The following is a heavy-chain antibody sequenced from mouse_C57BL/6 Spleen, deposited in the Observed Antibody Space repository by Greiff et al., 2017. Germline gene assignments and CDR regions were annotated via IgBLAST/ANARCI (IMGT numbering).Heavy chain of an antibody. J-gene: IGHJ2*01. CDR3: AGLRFDY. D-gene: IGHD1-1*01. V-gene: IGHV1-82*01. CDR1: GYAFSSSW. CDR2: IYPGDGDT. Sequence: LQESGPELVKPGASVKISCKASGYAFSSSWMNWVKQRPGKGLEWIGRIYPGDGDTNYNGKFKGKATLTADKSSSTAYMQLSSLTSEDSAVYFCAGLRFDYWGQGTTLTVSS.